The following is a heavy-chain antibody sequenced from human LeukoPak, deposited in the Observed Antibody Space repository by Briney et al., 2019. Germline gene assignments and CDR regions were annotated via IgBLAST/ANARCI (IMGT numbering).Heavy chain of an antibody. D-gene: IGHD6-13*01. Sequence: GGSLRLSCVASGFTFSSYAMHWVRQAPGKGLEWVAFIRYDGINKYYADSVKGRFTISRDNSKNTLYLLMSSLRPEDTAVYYCAKDLMSSSWYADYWGQGTLVTVSS. J-gene: IGHJ4*02. CDR2: IRYDGINK. V-gene: IGHV3-30*02. CDR3: AKDLMSSSWYADY. CDR1: GFTFSSYA.